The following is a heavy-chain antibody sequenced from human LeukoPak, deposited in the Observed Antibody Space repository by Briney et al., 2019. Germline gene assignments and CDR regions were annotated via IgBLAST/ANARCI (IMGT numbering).Heavy chain of an antibody. CDR3: ARGPYYDFWSGYYTSFDY. CDR2: IYYSGTT. CDR1: GGSISSYY. Sequence: PSETLSLTCTVSGGSISSYYWSWIRQPPGKGLEWIGYIYYSGTTNYNPSLKSRVTISVDTSKNQFSLKLSSVTAADTAVYYCARGPYYDFWSGYYTSFDYWGQGTLVTVSS. V-gene: IGHV4-59*12. J-gene: IGHJ4*02. D-gene: IGHD3-3*01.